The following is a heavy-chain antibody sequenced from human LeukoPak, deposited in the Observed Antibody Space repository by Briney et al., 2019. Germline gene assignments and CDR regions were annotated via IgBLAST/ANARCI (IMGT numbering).Heavy chain of an antibody. CDR1: GFTFSSYG. D-gene: IGHD1-26*01. V-gene: IGHV3-30*18. CDR2: ISYDGSNK. Sequence: PGGSLRLSCAASGFTFSSYGMHWVRQAPGKGLEWVAVISYDGSNKYYADSVKGRFTISRDNSKNTLYLQMNSLRAEDTAVYYRAKDSNAGSYDYWGQGTLVTVSS. J-gene: IGHJ4*02. CDR3: AKDSNAGSYDY.